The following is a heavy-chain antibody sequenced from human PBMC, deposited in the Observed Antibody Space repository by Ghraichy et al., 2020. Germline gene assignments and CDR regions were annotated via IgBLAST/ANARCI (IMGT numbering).Heavy chain of an antibody. CDR3: ARKPYCESGSCSVHYFDY. CDR2: VRSITDGGTT. CDR1: GFTFNNAW. V-gene: IGHV3-15*01. D-gene: IGHD1-26*01. J-gene: IGHJ4*02. Sequence: LSLTCAASGFTFNNAWMHWLRQAPGKGLEWVGRVRSITDGGTTDYAAPVRGRFSVSRDDSRNTVYLQMNSLKSEDTAIYYCARKPYCESGSCSVHYFDYWGQGALVTVSS.